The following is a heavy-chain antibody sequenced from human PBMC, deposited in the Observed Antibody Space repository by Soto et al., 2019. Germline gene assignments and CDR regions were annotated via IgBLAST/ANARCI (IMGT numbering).Heavy chain of an antibody. D-gene: IGHD6-13*01. J-gene: IGHJ4*02. CDR1: GYTFTDYY. CDR2: INPNSGGT. Sequence: QVQLVQSGAEVKKPGASVKVSCKASGYTFTDYYIHWVRQAPGQGLEWMGWINPNSGGTYYAQNFQGRVTMTGDTSISTADMELKRLRSDDKAVYYCARVGITSTGTVYWGQGTLVTVSS. CDR3: ARVGITSTGTVY. V-gene: IGHV1-2*02.